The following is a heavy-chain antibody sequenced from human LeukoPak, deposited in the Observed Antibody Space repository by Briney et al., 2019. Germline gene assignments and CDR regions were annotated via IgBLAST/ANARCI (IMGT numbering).Heavy chain of an antibody. CDR1: GGSISSSSYY. CDR3: ARDQGYSGYDPQPDWFDP. J-gene: IGHJ5*02. Sequence: SETLSLTCTVSGGSISSSSYYWSWIRQPPGKGLEWIGEINHSGSTNYNPSLKSRVTISVDTSKNQFFLKLSSVTAADTAVYYCARDQGYSGYDPQPDWFDPWGQGTLVTVSS. CDR2: INHSGST. D-gene: IGHD5-12*01. V-gene: IGHV4-39*07.